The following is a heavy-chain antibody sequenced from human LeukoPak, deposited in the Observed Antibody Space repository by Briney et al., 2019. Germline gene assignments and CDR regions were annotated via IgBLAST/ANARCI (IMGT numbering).Heavy chain of an antibody. V-gene: IGHV3-66*01. CDR3: ARDGVPVEMATIGAFDI. Sequence: GGSLRLSCAASGFTVSSNYMSWVRQAPGKGLEWVSVIYSGGSTYYADSVKGRFTISRDNSKNTLYLQMNSLRAEDTAVYYCARDGVPVEMATIGAFDIWGQGTMVTVSS. J-gene: IGHJ3*02. CDR1: GFTVSSNY. CDR2: IYSGGST. D-gene: IGHD5-24*01.